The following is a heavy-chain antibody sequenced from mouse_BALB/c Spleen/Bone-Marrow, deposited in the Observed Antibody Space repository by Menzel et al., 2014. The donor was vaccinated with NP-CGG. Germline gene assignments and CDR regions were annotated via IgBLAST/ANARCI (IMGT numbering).Heavy chain of an antibody. CDR2: IYPGEGDT. Sequence: VQLQQSGAGLARPGASVKLSCKTSGYAFTTYWMQWVKQRPGQGLEWIGAIYPGEGDTRYTQKFKGKATLTADKSSSTAYMQLSNLTSEDSAVYYCSREPSNWGYYWGQGTTLTVSS. CDR3: SREPSNWGYY. CDR1: GYAFTTYW. J-gene: IGHJ2*01. V-gene: IGHV1-87*01.